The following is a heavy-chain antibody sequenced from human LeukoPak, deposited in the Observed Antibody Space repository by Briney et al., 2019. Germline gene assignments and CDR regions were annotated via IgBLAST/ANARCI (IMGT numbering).Heavy chain of an antibody. CDR2: IRYDGSNK. CDR3: ARESGSSWVFDY. V-gene: IGHV3-30*02. D-gene: IGHD6-13*01. Sequence: PGGSLRLSCAASGFTFSSKYMNWVRQAPGKGLEWVAFIRYDGSNKYYADSVKGRFTISRDNSKNTLYLQMNSLRAEDTAVYYCARESGSSWVFDYWGQGTLVTVSS. CDR1: GFTFSSKY. J-gene: IGHJ4*02.